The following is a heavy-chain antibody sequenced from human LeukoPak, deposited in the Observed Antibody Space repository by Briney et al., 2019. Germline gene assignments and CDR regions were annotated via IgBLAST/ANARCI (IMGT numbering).Heavy chain of an antibody. CDR1: GASISHYY. V-gene: IGHV4-4*09. CDR2: VHTSGGS. CDR3: ARGRRGVATINAFDI. D-gene: IGHD5-24*01. Sequence: PSETLSLTCTVSGASISHYYWSWIRQTPERGLEWMGHVHTSGGSTYYPSLKTRLTMSIDTSRSQLSLKLSSVTAADTAVYYCARGRRGVATINAFDIWGQGTMVTVSS. J-gene: IGHJ3*02.